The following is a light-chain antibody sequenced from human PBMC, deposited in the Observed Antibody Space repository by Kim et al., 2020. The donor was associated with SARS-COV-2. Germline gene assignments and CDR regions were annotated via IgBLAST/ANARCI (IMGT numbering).Light chain of an antibody. CDR2: DAS. J-gene: IGKJ2*01. V-gene: IGKV1-13*02. CDR3: QQFNSYPVMYT. CDR1: QGISSA. Sequence: AIQLTQSPSSLSASVGDRVTITCRASQGISSALAWYQQKPGKAPKLLIYDASSLESGVPSRFSGSGSGTDFTLTISSLQPEDFATYYCQQFNSYPVMYTFGQGTKLDI.